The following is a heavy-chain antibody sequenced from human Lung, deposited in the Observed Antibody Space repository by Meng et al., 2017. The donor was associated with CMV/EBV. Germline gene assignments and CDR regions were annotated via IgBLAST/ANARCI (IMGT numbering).Heavy chain of an antibody. V-gene: IGHV3-23*01. CDR1: GFTFNNYA. CDR2: VLGTGPT. Sequence: GEXXKISCSASGFTFNNYAMTWVRQAPGKGLEWVSTVLGTGPTYYAGYVKGRFTISRDDSRNTLFLQLNSLRDEDTAVFYCARGDSSTTWLVFDYWGLGTLVTVS. D-gene: IGHD6-13*01. CDR3: ARGDSSTTWLVFDY. J-gene: IGHJ4*02.